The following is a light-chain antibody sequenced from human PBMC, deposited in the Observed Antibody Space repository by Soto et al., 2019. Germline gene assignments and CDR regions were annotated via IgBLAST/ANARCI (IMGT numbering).Light chain of an antibody. V-gene: IGLV2-14*01. Sequence: QSVLTQPASVSGSPGQSITISCTGTSSDVGGYNYVSWYQQHPGKAPKLMIYEVSNRPSGVSNRFSGSKSGNTASLTISGLQAEDEADYYCQSYDSSLSGRVFGGGTKLTVL. J-gene: IGLJ3*02. CDR1: SSDVGGYNY. CDR2: EVS. CDR3: QSYDSSLSGRV.